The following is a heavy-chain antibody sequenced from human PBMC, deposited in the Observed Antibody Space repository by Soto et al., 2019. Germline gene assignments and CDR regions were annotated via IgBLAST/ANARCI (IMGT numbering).Heavy chain of an antibody. CDR3: ARDIYYGSGSYYNDYFDY. CDR1: GGSIYTYY. J-gene: IGHJ4*02. Sequence: SETLSLTCNVSGGSIYTYYWSWIRQHPGKGLEWIGYIYYSGSTYYNPSLKSRVTISVDTSKNQFSLKLSSVTAADTAVYYCARDIYYGSGSYYNDYFDYWGQGTLVTVSS. D-gene: IGHD3-10*01. V-gene: IGHV4-59*06. CDR2: IYYSGST.